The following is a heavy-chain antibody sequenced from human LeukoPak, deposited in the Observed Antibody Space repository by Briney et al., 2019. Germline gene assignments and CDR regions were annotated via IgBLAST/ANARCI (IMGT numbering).Heavy chain of an antibody. CDR2: IIPIFGTA. J-gene: IGHJ3*02. Sequence: SVKVSCKASGGTFSSYAISWVRQAPGQGLEWMGGIIPIFGTANYAQKFQGRVTITADESTATAYMELSSLRSEDTAVYYCARESSYYYDTSAYYNAFDIWGLGTMVTVSS. CDR1: GGTFSSYA. D-gene: IGHD3-22*01. CDR3: ARESSYYYDTSAYYNAFDI. V-gene: IGHV1-69*13.